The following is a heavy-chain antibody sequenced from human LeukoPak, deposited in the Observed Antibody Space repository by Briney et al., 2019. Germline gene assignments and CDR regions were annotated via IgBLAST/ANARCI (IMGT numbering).Heavy chain of an antibody. J-gene: IGHJ4*02. Sequence: PSETLSLTCTVSGGSISSSSYYWGWIRQPPGKGLEWIGSIYYSGSTYYNPSLKSRVTISVDTSKNQFSLKLSSVTAADTAVYYCARHRPTTPTYYFDHWGQGTLVTVSS. CDR2: IYYSGST. CDR1: GGSISSSSYY. CDR3: ARHRPTTPTYYFDH. V-gene: IGHV4-39*01. D-gene: IGHD1-26*01.